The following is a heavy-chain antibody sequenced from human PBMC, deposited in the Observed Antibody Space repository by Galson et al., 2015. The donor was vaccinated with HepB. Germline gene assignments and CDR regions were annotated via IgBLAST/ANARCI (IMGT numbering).Heavy chain of an antibody. J-gene: IGHJ4*02. D-gene: IGHD3-10*01. CDR3: AREWFGEFSWLGS. CDR2: TYYRSKWYN. CDR1: GDSVSSNSAA. V-gene: IGHV6-1*01. Sequence: CAISGDSVSSNSAAWNWIRQSPSRGLEWLGRTYYRSKWYNDYAVSLKSRITIHPDTSKNQFSLQLNSVTPDGTAVYYCAREWFGEFSWLGSWGQGTLVTVSS.